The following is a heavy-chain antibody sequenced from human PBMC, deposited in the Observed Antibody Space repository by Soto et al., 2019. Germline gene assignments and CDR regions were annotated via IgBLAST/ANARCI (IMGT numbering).Heavy chain of an antibody. CDR2: ISSSSSYI. D-gene: IGHD2-15*01. J-gene: IGHJ3*02. CDR3: ARDVGYCSGGSCYALYAFDI. Sequence: EVQLVESGGGLVKPGGSLRLSCATSGFTFSSYSMNWVRQAPGKGLEWVSSISSSSSYIYYGDSVRGRFTISRDNAKNSLSLQMNSLSAEDTAVYYCARDVGYCSGGSCYALYAFDIWGQGTIVPVSS. V-gene: IGHV3-21*01. CDR1: GFTFSSYS.